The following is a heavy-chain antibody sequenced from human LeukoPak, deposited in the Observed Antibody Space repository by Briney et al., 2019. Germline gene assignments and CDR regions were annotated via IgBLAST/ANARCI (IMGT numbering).Heavy chain of an antibody. CDR3: ARGVRWLDP. V-gene: IGHV3-7*01. J-gene: IGHJ5*02. Sequence: GSPRLSCAASGFTFSSHWMTWVRQAPGKGLEWVANIKQDASEKYFVDSVRGRFTISRDNAKNSLYLQMNSLRAEDTAVYYCARGVRWLDPWGQGTVVTVSS. CDR2: IKQDASEK. CDR1: GFTFSSHW. D-gene: IGHD1-1*01.